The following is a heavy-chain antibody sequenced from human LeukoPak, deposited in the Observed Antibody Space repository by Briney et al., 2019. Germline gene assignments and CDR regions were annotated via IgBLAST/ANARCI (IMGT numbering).Heavy chain of an antibody. CDR1: GFTFSGYA. J-gene: IGHJ4*02. V-gene: IGHV3-23*01. D-gene: IGHD6-19*01. Sequence: GGSLRLSCAASGFTFSGYAMSWVRQAPGKGLEWVSAISGSGGSTYYADSVKGRFTISRDNSKNTLYLQMNSLRAEDTAVYYCAKGSGIAVAGIGGSYFDYWGQGTLVTVSS. CDR3: AKGSGIAVAGIGGSYFDY. CDR2: ISGSGGST.